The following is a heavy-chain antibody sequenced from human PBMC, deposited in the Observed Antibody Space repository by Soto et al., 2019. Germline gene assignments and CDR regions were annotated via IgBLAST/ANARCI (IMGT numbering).Heavy chain of an antibody. D-gene: IGHD3-16*01. CDR2: IDNAGTGS. Sequence: EVQLVESGGGLVQPGGSLRLSCAASGFTLSGRSMHWVRQAPGKGLVWVSGIDNAGTGSTYADSVKGRFTSSRDNAKTMLYLQMTHLSVEATAVYYYAWGWSGPDVRGKGATHTIAS. J-gene: IGHJ6*04. CDR3: AWGWSGPDV. CDR1: GFTLSGRS. V-gene: IGHV3-74*01.